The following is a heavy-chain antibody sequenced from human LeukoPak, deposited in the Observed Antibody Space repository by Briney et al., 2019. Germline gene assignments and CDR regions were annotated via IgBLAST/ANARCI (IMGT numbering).Heavy chain of an antibody. CDR3: ARDSCSSNSCYPYYGMDV. CDR2: IYSGGST. Sequence: GGSLRLSCAASGFTVSSNYMSWVRQAPGKGLEWVSVIYSGGSTYYADSVKGRFTISRDNSKNTLYLQMNSLRAEDTAVYYCARDSCSSNSCYPYYGMDVWGQGTTVTVSS. D-gene: IGHD2-2*01. V-gene: IGHV3-53*01. CDR1: GFTVSSNY. J-gene: IGHJ6*02.